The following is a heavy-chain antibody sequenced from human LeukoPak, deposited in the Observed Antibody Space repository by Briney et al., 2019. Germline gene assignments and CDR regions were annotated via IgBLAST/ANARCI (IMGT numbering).Heavy chain of an antibody. CDR3: AGVTTYYYDSSGFDP. D-gene: IGHD3-22*01. CDR1: GYTFTSYG. J-gene: IGHJ5*02. V-gene: IGHV1-18*01. Sequence: ASVKVSCKASGYTFTSYGISWVRQAPGQGLEWMGWISAYNGNTNYAQRLQGRVTMTTDTSTSTAYMELRSLRSDDTAVYYCAGVTTYYYDSSGFDPWGQGTLVTVSS. CDR2: ISAYNGNT.